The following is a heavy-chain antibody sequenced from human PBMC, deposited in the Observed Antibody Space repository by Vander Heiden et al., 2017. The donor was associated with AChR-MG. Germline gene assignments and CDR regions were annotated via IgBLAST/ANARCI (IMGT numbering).Heavy chain of an antibody. D-gene: IGHD4-17*01. Sequence: EVQLVESGGGLFQPGGSLRLSCAASGFTVSSNYMSWVRQAPGKGLEWVSVIYSGGSTYYADSVKGRFTISRDNSKNTVYLQMNSLRVEDTAVYYCARGTTVTTSDYWGQGTLVTVSS. CDR1: GFTVSSNY. CDR2: IYSGGST. V-gene: IGHV3-66*01. CDR3: ARGTTVTTSDY. J-gene: IGHJ4*02.